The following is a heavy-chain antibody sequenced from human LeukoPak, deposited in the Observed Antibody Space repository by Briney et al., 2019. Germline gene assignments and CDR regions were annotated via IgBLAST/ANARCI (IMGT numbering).Heavy chain of an antibody. J-gene: IGHJ3*02. V-gene: IGHV1-46*01. Sequence: ASVKVSCKASGYTFISYYIHWVRQAPGQGLEWMGIINPSGGSTRYAQKFQGRVTMTRDTSTGTTYMELSSLRSEDTAVYFCARDSGTVSDAFDIWCQGTMVTVSS. CDR3: ARDSGTVSDAFDI. CDR2: INPSGGST. D-gene: IGHD4-11*01. CDR1: GYTFISYY.